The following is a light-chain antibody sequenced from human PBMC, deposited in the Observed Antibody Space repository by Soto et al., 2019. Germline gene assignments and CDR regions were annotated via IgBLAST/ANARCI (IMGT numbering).Light chain of an antibody. J-gene: IGLJ2*01. V-gene: IGLV2-14*01. Sequence: QSALTQPASVSGSLGQSITISCTGTSSDLGGYNYVSWYQQHPGQAPKLIIYEVSIRPSGVSNRFSGSKSGNTASRTISGLQTEDEADYYCSSYRSSDTVVFGGGTQLTVL. CDR1: SSDLGGYNY. CDR3: SSYRSSDTVV. CDR2: EVS.